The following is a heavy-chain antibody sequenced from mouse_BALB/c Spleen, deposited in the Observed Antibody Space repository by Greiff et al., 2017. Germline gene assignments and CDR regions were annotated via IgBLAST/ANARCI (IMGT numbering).Heavy chain of an antibody. CDR2: IYPGDGDT. Sequence: QVQLQQSGPELVKPGASVKISCKASGYAFSSSWMNWVKQRPGQGLEWIGRIYPGDGDTNYNGKFKGKATLTADKSSSTAYMQLSSLTSVDSAVYFCARGYDYDGGGAMDYWGQGTSVTFSS. D-gene: IGHD2-4*01. J-gene: IGHJ4*01. CDR1: GYAFSSSW. CDR3: ARGYDYDGGGAMDY. V-gene: IGHV1-82*01.